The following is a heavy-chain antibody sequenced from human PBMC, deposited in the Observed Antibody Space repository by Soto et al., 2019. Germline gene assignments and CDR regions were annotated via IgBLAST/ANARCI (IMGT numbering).Heavy chain of an antibody. J-gene: IGHJ6*02. CDR1: GFTFSSYD. CDR3: WRGPSGMDV. CDR2: IGPAGDT. V-gene: IGHV3-13*01. Sequence: GGSLRLSFAASGFTFSSYDMHWVRQATGKGLEWVSAIGPAGDTYYPGSVKGRFTISRDNAKNSLYLQMNILRADATAVYYCWRGPSGMDVWGQGTRVTASS.